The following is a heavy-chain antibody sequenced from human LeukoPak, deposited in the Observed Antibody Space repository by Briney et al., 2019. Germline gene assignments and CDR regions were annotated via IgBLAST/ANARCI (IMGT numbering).Heavy chain of an antibody. J-gene: IGHJ3*02. CDR3: ARDRSTYYYDSSGTDDAFDI. CDR2: FDPEDGET. V-gene: IGHV1-24*01. D-gene: IGHD3-22*01. CDR1: GYTLTELS. Sequence: ASVKVSCKVSGYTLTELSMHWVRQAPGKGLEWMGGFDPEDGETIYAQKFQGRVTMTEDTSTDTAYMELSSLRAEDTAVYYCARDRSTYYYDSSGTDDAFDIWGQGTMVTVSS.